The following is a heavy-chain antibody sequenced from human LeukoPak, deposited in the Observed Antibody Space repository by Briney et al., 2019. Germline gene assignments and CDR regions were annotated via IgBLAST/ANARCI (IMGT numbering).Heavy chain of an antibody. D-gene: IGHD3-22*01. CDR3: ARDFSDSDGYYYLPDY. CDR2: IRYDGSNK. Sequence: PGGSLRLSCAASGFTFSSYGMHWVRQAPGKGLEWVAFIRYDGSNKYYADSVKGRFTISRDNSKNTLYLQMNSLRAEDTAVYYCARDFSDSDGYYYLPDYWGQGTLVTVSS. J-gene: IGHJ4*02. CDR1: GFTFSSYG. V-gene: IGHV3-30*02.